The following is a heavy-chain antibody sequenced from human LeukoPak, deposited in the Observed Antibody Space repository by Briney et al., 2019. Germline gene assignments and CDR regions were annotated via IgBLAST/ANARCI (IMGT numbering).Heavy chain of an antibody. CDR1: GGSFSGYY. CDR2: INHSGST. Sequence: KPSETLSLTCAVYGGSFSGYYWSWIRQPPGKGLEWIGEINHSGSTNYNPSLKSRVTISVDTSKNQFSLKLSSVTAADTAVYYCARGLQNVLLWFGESPKKCYFDYWGQGTLVTVSS. D-gene: IGHD3-10*01. V-gene: IGHV4-34*01. J-gene: IGHJ4*02. CDR3: ARGLQNVLLWFGESPKKCYFDY.